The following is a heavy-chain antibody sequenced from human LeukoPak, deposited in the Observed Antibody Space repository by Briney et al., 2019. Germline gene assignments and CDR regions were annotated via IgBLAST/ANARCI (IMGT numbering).Heavy chain of an antibody. CDR1: GFTFSSYG. V-gene: IGHV3-30*02. CDR3: ANPSDCSSTSCYYQGDY. D-gene: IGHD2-2*01. CDR2: IRYDGSNK. Sequence: GGSLRLSCAASGFTFSSYGMHWVRQAPGKGLEWVAFIRYDGSNKYYADSVKGRFTISRDNSKNTLYLQMDSLRAEDTAVYYCANPSDCSSTSCYYQGDYWGQGTLVTVSS. J-gene: IGHJ4*02.